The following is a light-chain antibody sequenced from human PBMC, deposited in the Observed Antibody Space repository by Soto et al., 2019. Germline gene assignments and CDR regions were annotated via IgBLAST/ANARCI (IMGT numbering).Light chain of an antibody. CDR2: AAS. CDR3: QQSYSRPPVP. V-gene: IGKV1-39*01. CDR1: QSISSY. J-gene: IGKJ4*01. Sequence: DIQMTQSPSSLSASVGDRVTITCRASQSISSYLNWYQQKPGKAPKLLIYAASSLQSGVPSRFSGSGSGTDFTLTISSLQPEDFATYYCQQSYSRPPVPFGGGTKVDIK.